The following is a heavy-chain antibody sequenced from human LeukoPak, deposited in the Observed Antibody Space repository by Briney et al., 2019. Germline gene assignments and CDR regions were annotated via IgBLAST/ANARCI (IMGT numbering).Heavy chain of an antibody. CDR1: GFTFRSYA. V-gene: IGHV3-23*01. CDR3: ARDSSGWLGYFDY. D-gene: IGHD6-19*01. Sequence: PGGSLRLSCAASGFTFRSYAMTWVRQAPGKGLEWVSGISGSGGSTYYADSVKGRFTISRDNSKNTLYLQINSLRAEDTAVYYCARDSSGWLGYFDYWGQGTLVTVSS. J-gene: IGHJ4*02. CDR2: ISGSGGST.